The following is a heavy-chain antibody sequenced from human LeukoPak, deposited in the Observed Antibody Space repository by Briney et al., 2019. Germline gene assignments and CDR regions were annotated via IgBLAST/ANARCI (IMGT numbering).Heavy chain of an antibody. CDR3: AGVQSGWSVEY. Sequence: SETLSLTCTVSGASISSYYWSWIRQPAGKGLEWIGRLYTSGGTDYNPSLKSRLTMSVDTSKNQFSLKLSSVTAADTAVYYCAGVQSGWSVEYWGQGTLVTVSS. CDR2: LYTSGGT. V-gene: IGHV4-4*07. J-gene: IGHJ4*02. D-gene: IGHD6-19*01. CDR1: GASISSYY.